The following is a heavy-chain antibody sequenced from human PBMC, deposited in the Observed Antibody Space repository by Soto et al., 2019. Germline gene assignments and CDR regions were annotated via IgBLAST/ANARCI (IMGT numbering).Heavy chain of an antibody. V-gene: IGHV4-39*01. CDR2: IDYSGRA. D-gene: IGHD3-3*01. CDR3: ARHKRLTVVGVSTIRGVFDC. J-gene: IGHJ4*02. Sequence: QVPLQESGPGLVKPSETLSLNCTVVGGSMCSSTYYWGWIRQPPGKGLAWIGGIDYSGRAYYNPSLKSPGTICGYTSTDRFTLRLRSVCAADTAVYYCARHKRLTVVGVSTIRGVFDCWSQGDLISVSS. CDR1: GGSMCSSTYY.